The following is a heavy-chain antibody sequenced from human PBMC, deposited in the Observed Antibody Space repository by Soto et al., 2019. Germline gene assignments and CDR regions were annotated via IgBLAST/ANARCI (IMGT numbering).Heavy chain of an antibody. CDR3: ARDRYEYSSSSGFDY. CDR2: IYHSGST. V-gene: IGHV4-38-2*02. CDR1: GYSISSGYY. J-gene: IGHJ4*02. D-gene: IGHD6-6*01. Sequence: SETLSLTCAVSGYSISSGYYWGWIRQPPGKGLEWIGSIYHSGSTNYNPSLKSRVTISVDTSKNQFSLKLSSVTAADTAVYYCARDRYEYSSSSGFDYWGQGTLVTVSS.